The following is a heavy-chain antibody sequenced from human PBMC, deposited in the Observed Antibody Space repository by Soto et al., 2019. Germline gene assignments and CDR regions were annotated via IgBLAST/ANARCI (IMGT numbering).Heavy chain of an antibody. CDR1: GFTFSSYA. Sequence: QVQLVESGGGVVQPGRSLRLSRAASGFTFSSYAMHWVRQAPGKGLEWVAVISYDGSNKYYADSVKGRFTISRDNSKNTLYLQMNSLRAEDTAVYYCARRPWDRRNSSGWYWGYFQHWGQGTLVTVSS. CDR3: ARRPWDRRNSSGWYWGYFQH. J-gene: IGHJ1*01. CDR2: ISYDGSNK. D-gene: IGHD6-19*01. V-gene: IGHV3-30-3*01.